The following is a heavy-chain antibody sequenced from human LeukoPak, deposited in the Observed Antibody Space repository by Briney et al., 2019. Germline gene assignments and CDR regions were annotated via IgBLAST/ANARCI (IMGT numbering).Heavy chain of an antibody. Sequence: ASVKVSCKASGYTFTSYDINWVRQATGQGLEWMGWMNPNSGNTGYAQKFQGRVTITRNTSISTAYMELSRLRSDDTAVYYCARDQWGANYYDSSGYFSGAFDIWGQGTMVTVSS. J-gene: IGHJ3*02. CDR1: GYTFTSYD. D-gene: IGHD3-22*01. CDR3: ARDQWGANYYDSSGYFSGAFDI. V-gene: IGHV1-8*03. CDR2: MNPNSGNT.